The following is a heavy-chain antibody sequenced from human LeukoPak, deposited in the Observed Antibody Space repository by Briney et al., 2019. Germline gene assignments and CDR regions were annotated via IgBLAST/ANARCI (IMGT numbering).Heavy chain of an antibody. Sequence: SETLSLTCTVSGGSISSYYWSWIRQPPGKGLEWIGYIYYSGSTYYNPSLKSRVTISVDTSKNQFSLKLSSVTAADTAVYYCARGGFTMIVVAHDAFDIWGQGTMVTVSS. V-gene: IGHV4-59*12. J-gene: IGHJ3*02. D-gene: IGHD3-22*01. CDR1: GGSISSYY. CDR2: IYYSGST. CDR3: ARGGFTMIVVAHDAFDI.